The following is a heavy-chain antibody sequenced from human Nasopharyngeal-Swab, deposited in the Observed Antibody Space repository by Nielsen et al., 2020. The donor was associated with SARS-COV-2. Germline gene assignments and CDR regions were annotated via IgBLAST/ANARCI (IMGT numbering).Heavy chain of an antibody. J-gene: IGHJ4*02. CDR3: ARGPAGSYGDFDY. V-gene: IGHV3-21*01. D-gene: IGHD4-17*01. CDR2: ISTSSTNL. Sequence: WIRQPPGKGLEWVSSISTSSTNLYYADSVKGRFTISRDNARNSLYLQMNNLRVEDTAVYYCARGPAGSYGDFDYWGQGILVTVSS.